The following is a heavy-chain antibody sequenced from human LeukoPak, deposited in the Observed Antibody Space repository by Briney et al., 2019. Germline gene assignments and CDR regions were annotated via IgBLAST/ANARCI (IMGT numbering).Heavy chain of an antibody. CDR2: IYPGDSDT. D-gene: IGHD3-22*01. V-gene: IGHV5-51*01. CDR3: ARGEYYYDSSGQKYPQYYFDY. CDR1: GYSFTSYW. Sequence: GESLKISCKGSGYSFTSYWIGWVRQMPGKGLEWMGIIYPGDSDTRYSPSFQGQVTISADKSISTAYLQWSSLKASDTAMYYCARGEYYYDSSGQKYPQYYFDYWGQGTLVTVSS. J-gene: IGHJ4*02.